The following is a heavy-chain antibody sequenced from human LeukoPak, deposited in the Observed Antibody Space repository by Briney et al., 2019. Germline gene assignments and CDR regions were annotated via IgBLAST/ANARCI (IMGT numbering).Heavy chain of an antibody. V-gene: IGHV3-21*01. D-gene: IGHD3-16*02. CDR2: ISSSSSYI. CDR3: ARDHITFGGVIVLSDHVYDY. J-gene: IGHJ4*02. Sequence: GGSLRLSCAASGFTFSSYSTNWVRQAPGKGLEWVSSISSSSSYIYYADSVKGRFTISRDNAKNSLYLQMNSLRAEDTAVYYCARDHITFGGVIVLSDHVYDYWGQGTLVTVSS. CDR1: GFTFSSYS.